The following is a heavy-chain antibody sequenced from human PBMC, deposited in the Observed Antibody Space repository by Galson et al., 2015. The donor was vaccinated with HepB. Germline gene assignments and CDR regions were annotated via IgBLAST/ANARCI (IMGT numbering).Heavy chain of an antibody. CDR2: ISYDGSNK. CDR1: GFTFSSYG. J-gene: IGHJ4*02. V-gene: IGHV3-30*18. Sequence: SLRLSCAASGFTFSSYGMHWVRQAPGKGLEWVAVISYDGSNKYYADSVKGRFTISRDNSKNTLYLQMNSLRAEDTAVYYCAKGMNSGSWRFGAALDYWGQGTLVTVSS. D-gene: IGHD1-26*01. CDR3: AKGMNSGSWRFGAALDY.